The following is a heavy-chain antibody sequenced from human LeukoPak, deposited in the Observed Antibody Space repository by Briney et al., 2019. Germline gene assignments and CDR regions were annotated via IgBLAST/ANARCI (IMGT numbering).Heavy chain of an antibody. Sequence: KTSETLSLTCTVSNGSISSSSYYWGWIRQPPGKGLEWIGYLGSTNYNPSLRSRVTISGDTSKNQFSLKLSSVTAADTAIYYCARVKRRAGYSGYGDFDYWGQGTLVTVSS. V-gene: IGHV4-61*05. CDR2: LGST. CDR1: NGSISSSSYY. D-gene: IGHD5-12*01. CDR3: ARVKRRAGYSGYGDFDY. J-gene: IGHJ4*02.